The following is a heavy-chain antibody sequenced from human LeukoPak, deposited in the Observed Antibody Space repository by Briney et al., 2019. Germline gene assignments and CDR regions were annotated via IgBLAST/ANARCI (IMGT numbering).Heavy chain of an antibody. D-gene: IGHD6-13*01. J-gene: IGHJ4*02. CDR2: ISWNSGSI. Sequence: PGRSLRLSCVASGFTFDDYAMHWVRQAPGKGLEWVSAISWNSGSIGYADSVKGRFTISRDNAKNSLYLQMNSLRAEDTAVYYCAREVPGGSSWFDYWGQGTLVTVSS. CDR3: AREVPGGSSWFDY. CDR1: GFTFDDYA. V-gene: IGHV3-9*01.